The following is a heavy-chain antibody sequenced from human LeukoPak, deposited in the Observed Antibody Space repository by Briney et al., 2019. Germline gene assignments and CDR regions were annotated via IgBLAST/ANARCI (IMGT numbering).Heavy chain of an antibody. D-gene: IGHD2-8*01. Sequence: PGGSLRLSCAASGFTFSSYAMSWVRQAPGKGLEWVSAISGSGGSTYYADSVKGRFTISRDNSKNTLYLQMNSLRAEDTAVYYCASHDIVLMVYAVDYWAREPWSPSPQ. CDR1: GFTFSSYA. V-gene: IGHV3-23*01. CDR2: ISGSGGST. J-gene: IGHJ4*02. CDR3: ASHDIVLMVYAVDY.